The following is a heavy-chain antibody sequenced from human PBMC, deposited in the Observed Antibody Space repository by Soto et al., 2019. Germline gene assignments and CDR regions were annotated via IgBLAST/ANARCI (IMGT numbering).Heavy chain of an antibody. V-gene: IGHV4-30-4*01. CDR1: GGSISSGDYY. CDR2: IYYSGST. D-gene: IGHD2-15*01. Sequence: SETLSLTCTVSGGSISSGDYYWSWIRQPPGKGLEYIGYIYYSGSTYYNPSLKSRVTISVDTSKNQFSLKLSSVTAADTAVYYCAGFSEVAATEINWFDPWGQGTLVTVSS. J-gene: IGHJ5*02. CDR3: AGFSEVAATEINWFDP.